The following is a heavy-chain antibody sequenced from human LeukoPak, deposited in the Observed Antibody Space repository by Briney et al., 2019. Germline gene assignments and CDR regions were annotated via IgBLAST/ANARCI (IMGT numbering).Heavy chain of an antibody. CDR3: ARTSLSGDGYKVGYFDS. Sequence: GGSLRLSCAASGLSFSSHAMNWVRQAPGKGLEWVSLTYSSGSTYYADSVKGRFTISRDHSKNTLYLQMSSLTAADTAVYYCARTSLSGDGYKVGYFDSWGQGTLVTVSS. D-gene: IGHD5-24*01. CDR1: GLSFSSHA. V-gene: IGHV3-53*01. CDR2: TYSSGST. J-gene: IGHJ4*02.